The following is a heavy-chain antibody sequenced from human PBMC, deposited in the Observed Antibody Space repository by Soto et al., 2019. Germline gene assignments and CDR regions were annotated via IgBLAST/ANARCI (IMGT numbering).Heavy chain of an antibody. D-gene: IGHD1-7*01. CDR1: GFSVSTSGLG. CDR3: AHRQWELEIHSISWFEP. Sequence: SGPTLVNPTQTLALTCTFSGFSVSTSGLGVGWIRQPPGKALECLALIYWDDDKRYSPSLKSRLTITKDTSKNQVVLTMTNMDPVHTATYYCAHRQWELEIHSISWFEPWGQGTLVTVSS. CDR2: IYWDDDK. V-gene: IGHV2-5*02. J-gene: IGHJ5*02.